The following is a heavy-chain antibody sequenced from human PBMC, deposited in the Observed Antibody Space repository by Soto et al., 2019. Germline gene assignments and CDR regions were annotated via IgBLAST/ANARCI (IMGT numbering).Heavy chain of an antibody. Sequence: QVQLVQSGAEVKKPGASVKVSCKASGYTFTSYDINWVRQATGQGLEWMGWMNPNSGNTGHAQKFQGRVTMTRNTSISTAYMELSSLRSEDTAVYYCARGSRVVVVAATLYYFDYWGQGTLVTVSS. CDR1: GYTFTSYD. CDR3: ARGSRVVVVAATLYYFDY. V-gene: IGHV1-8*01. CDR2: MNPNSGNT. D-gene: IGHD2-15*01. J-gene: IGHJ4*02.